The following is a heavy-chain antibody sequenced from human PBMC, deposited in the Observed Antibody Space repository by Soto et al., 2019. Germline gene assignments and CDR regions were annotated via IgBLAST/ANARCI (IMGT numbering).Heavy chain of an antibody. Sequence: QVQLQESGPGLVKPSGTLSLTCAVSGGSISSSNWWTWVRQPPGKGLEWIGEIYHSGSTNYNPSLTSRVTISVDKSKNQFSLKLSSVPAADTAVYYCARTSLAGTSLDYWGQGTLVTVSS. V-gene: IGHV4-4*02. CDR3: ARTSLAGTSLDY. CDR2: IYHSGST. CDR1: GGSISSSNW. D-gene: IGHD6-19*01. J-gene: IGHJ4*02.